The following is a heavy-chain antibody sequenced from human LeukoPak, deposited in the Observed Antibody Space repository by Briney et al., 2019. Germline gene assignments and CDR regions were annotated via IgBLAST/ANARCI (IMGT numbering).Heavy chain of an antibody. V-gene: IGHV4-31*02. J-gene: IGHJ2*01. Sequence: XXGYIYYSGSTYYNPSLKSRVTISVDTSKNQFSLKLSSVTAADTAVYYCARGYNWNRDWYFDLWGRGTLVTVSS. D-gene: IGHD1-20*01. CDR2: IYYSGST. CDR3: ARGYNWNRDWYFDL.